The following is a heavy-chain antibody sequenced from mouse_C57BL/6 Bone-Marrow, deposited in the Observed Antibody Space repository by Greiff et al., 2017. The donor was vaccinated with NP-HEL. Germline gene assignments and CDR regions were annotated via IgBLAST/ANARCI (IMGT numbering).Heavy chain of an antibody. CDR3: ACTMVTSCWFAD. D-gene: IGHD2-2*01. Sequence: QVQLQQSGAELVKPGASVKMSCKASGYTFTSYWITWVKQRPGQGLEWIGDIYPGSGSTNYNEKFKSKATLTVDTSSSTAYMQLSSLTAEDSAVYCFACTMVTSCWFADWGQGTLVTVSA. J-gene: IGHJ3*01. CDR2: IYPGSGST. CDR1: GYTFTSYW. V-gene: IGHV1-55*01.